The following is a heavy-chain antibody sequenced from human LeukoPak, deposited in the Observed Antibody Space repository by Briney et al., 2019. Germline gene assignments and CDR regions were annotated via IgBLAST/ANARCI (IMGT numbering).Heavy chain of an antibody. CDR2: IYYSGST. D-gene: IGHD3-3*01. CDR3: ARAVYFWSGYPPYYYYMDV. J-gene: IGHJ6*03. V-gene: IGHV4-30-4*08. CDR1: GGSISSGDYY. Sequence: PSQTLSLTCTGSGGSISSGDYYWSWIRQPPRKGLEWIGYIYYSGSTYYNPSLKSRVTISVDTSKNQFSLKLSSVTAADTAVYYCARAVYFWSGYPPYYYYMDVWGKGTTVTVSS.